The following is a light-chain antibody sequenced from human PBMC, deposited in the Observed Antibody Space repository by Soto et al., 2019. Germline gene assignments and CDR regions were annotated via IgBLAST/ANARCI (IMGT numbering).Light chain of an antibody. J-gene: IGKJ1*01. V-gene: IGKV3-20*01. CDR3: QQYGSSRWT. Sequence: IVLTQSPGTLSLSPGERATLSCRASQSVSSSYLAWYQQKPGQAPRLLIYGASSRATGIPDSFSDSGSGTDFTLTISKLEPEDFAVYYFQQYGSSRWTFGQGTKVEIK. CDR2: GAS. CDR1: QSVSSSY.